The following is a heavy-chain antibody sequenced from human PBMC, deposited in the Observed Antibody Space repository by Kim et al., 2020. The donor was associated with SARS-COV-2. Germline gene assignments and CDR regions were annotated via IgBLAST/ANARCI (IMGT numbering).Heavy chain of an antibody. V-gene: IGHV4-39*01. CDR3: ARRKTAAEDY. D-gene: IGHD6-13*01. J-gene: IGHJ4*02. CDR1: GGSISGSSYY. CDR2: IYYSGST. Sequence: SETLSLTCTVPGGSISGSSYYWDWIRQPPGKGLEWIGSIYYSGSTYYNPSLKSRVTISVDTSKNQFSLKLTSVTAADTAVYYCARRKTAAEDYWGQGTLVTVSS.